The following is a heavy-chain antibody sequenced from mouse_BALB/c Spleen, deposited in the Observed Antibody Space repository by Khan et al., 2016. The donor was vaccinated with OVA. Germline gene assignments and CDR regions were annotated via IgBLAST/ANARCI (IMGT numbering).Heavy chain of an antibody. D-gene: IGHD2-3*01. Sequence: EVELVESGGGLVKPGGSLKLSCAASGFTFSSSAMSWVRQTPEKRLEWVATISSGGSYTYYPDSVKGRFTISRDNAKNTLYLQMSSRRSEDTAMYYCARRYDGYYGGAMDYWGQGTSVTVSS. J-gene: IGHJ4*01. CDR1: GFTFSSSA. CDR2: ISSGGSYT. V-gene: IGHV5-9-3*01. CDR3: ARRYDGYYGGAMDY.